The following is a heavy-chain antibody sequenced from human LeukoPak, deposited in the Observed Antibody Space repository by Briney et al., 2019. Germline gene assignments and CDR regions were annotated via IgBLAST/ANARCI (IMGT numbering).Heavy chain of an antibody. V-gene: IGHV3-30*18. D-gene: IGHD3-10*01. CDR1: GFTFSSYG. CDR2: ISYDGSNK. CDR3: AKDAPRGGFDY. Sequence: GRSLRLSCAASGFTFSSYGMHWVRQAPGKRLEWVAVISYDGSNKYYADSVKGRFTISRDNSKNTLYLQMNSLRAEDTAVYYCAKDAPRGGFDYWGQGTLVTVSS. J-gene: IGHJ4*02.